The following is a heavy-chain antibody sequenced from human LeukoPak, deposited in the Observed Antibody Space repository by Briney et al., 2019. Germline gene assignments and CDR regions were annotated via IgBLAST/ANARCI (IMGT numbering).Heavy chain of an antibody. Sequence: GGSLRLSCAASGFTFSSYAMHWVRQAPGKGLEWVAVISYDGGNKYYADSVKGRFTISRDNSKNTLYLQMNSLRAEDTAVYYCARGRGYCSSTSCYYYMDVWGKGTTVTVSS. CDR1: GFTFSSYA. V-gene: IGHV3-30-3*01. J-gene: IGHJ6*03. D-gene: IGHD2-2*01. CDR3: ARGRGYCSSTSCYYYMDV. CDR2: ISYDGGNK.